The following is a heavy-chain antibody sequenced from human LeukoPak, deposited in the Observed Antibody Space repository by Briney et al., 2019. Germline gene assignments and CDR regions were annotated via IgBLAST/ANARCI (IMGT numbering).Heavy chain of an antibody. CDR3: ASREWLVQGGYFDS. CDR1: GGSFSGYY. Sequence: PSETLSLTCAVYGGSFSGYYWSWIRQPPGKGLEWIGEINHSGSTNYNPSLKSRVTISVDTSKNQFSLKLSSVTAADTAVYYCASREWLVQGGYFDSWGQGTLVTVSS. J-gene: IGHJ4*02. D-gene: IGHD6-19*01. CDR2: INHSGST. V-gene: IGHV4-34*01.